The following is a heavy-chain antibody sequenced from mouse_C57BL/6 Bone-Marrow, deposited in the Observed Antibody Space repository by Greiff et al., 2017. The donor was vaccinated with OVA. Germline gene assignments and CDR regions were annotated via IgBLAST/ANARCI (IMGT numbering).Heavy chain of an antibody. CDR3: AGLYCYGSSPFAY. D-gene: IGHD1-1*01. CDR2: IRLKSDNYAT. CDR1: GFTFSNYW. V-gene: IGHV6-3*01. J-gene: IGHJ3*01. Sequence: EVKLLESGGGLVQPGGSMKLSCVASGFTFSNYWMNWVRQSPEKGLEWVAQIRLKSDNYATHYAESVKGRFTISRADSKSSVYLQIDNLRAEDTGIYYCAGLYCYGSSPFAYWGQGTLVTVSA.